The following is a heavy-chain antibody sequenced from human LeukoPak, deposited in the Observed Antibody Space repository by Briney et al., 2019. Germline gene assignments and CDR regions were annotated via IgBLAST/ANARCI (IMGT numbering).Heavy chain of an antibody. CDR2: VSSSGSFK. CDR1: GFAFSNHG. Sequence: PGGSLRLSCETSGFAFSNHGLTWVRQAPGKGLERVSFVSSSGSFKYYADSVRGRFTISRDNAENSLYLQMNSLRAEDTAVYYCARDLVSYGLPHYFDYWGQGTLVTVSS. D-gene: IGHD5-18*01. V-gene: IGHV3-21*01. CDR3: ARDLVSYGLPHYFDY. J-gene: IGHJ4*02.